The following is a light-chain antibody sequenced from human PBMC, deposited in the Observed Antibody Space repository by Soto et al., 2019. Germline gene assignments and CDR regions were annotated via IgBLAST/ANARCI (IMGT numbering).Light chain of an antibody. J-gene: IGKJ1*01. CDR1: QSISSY. CDR3: QQSYSTPRT. Sequence: DIQMTQSPSSLSASVVGRVTITCRASQSISSYLNWYQQKPGKAPKLLIYAASSLQSGVPSRFSGSGSGTDFTHTISSLQPEDFATYYCQQSYSTPRTCGQGTKVDIK. V-gene: IGKV1-39*01. CDR2: AAS.